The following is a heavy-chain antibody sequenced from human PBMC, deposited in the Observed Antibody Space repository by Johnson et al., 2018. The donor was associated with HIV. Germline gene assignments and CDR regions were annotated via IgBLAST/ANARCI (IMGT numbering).Heavy chain of an antibody. D-gene: IGHD4-17*01. CDR1: GFTFSSYA. CDR3: ARGGYGKVFDI. J-gene: IGHJ3*02. V-gene: IGHV3-30*04. Sequence: QVQLVESGGGVVQPGRSLRLSCAASGFTFSSYAMHWVRQAPGKGLEWVAVISYDGSNKYYADSVKGRFTISRDSSKDTLYVQMNSLRGEDTAVYYCARGGYGKVFDIWGQGTMVTVSS. CDR2: ISYDGSNK.